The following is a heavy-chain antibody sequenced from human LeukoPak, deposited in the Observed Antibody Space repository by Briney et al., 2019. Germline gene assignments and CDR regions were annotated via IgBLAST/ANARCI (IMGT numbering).Heavy chain of an antibody. CDR3: AREGVEYIVVVPAAIGNWFDP. V-gene: IGHV4-34*01. CDR1: GGSFSGYY. D-gene: IGHD2-2*02. Sequence: PTETLSLTCAVYGGSFSGYYWSWIRQPPGKGLEWIGEINHSGSTNYNPSLKSRVTISVDTSKNQFSLKLSSVTAADTAVYYCAREGVEYIVVVPAAIGNWFDPWGQGTLVTVSS. CDR2: INHSGST. J-gene: IGHJ5*02.